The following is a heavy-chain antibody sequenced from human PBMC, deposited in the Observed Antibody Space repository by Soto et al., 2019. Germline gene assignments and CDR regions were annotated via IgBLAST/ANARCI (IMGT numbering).Heavy chain of an antibody. CDR2: IIPILGIA. Sequence: QVQLVQSGAEVKKPGSSVKVSCKASGGTFSSYTISWVRQAPGQGLEWMGRIIPILGIANYAQKFQGRVTITAGKATSTAYMELSSLRSEDTAVYYCAQTYYYGSGSYPYGMDVWVEGTTVTVSS. CDR1: GGTFSSYT. CDR3: AQTYYYGSGSYPYGMDV. J-gene: IGHJ6*04. V-gene: IGHV1-69*02. D-gene: IGHD3-10*01.